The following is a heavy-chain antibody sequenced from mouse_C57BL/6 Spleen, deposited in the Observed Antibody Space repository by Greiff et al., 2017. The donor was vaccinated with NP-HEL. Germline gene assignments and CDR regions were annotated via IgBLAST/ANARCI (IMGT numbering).Heavy chain of an antibody. CDR2: IYPGGGYT. D-gene: IGHD1-1*01. CDR1: GYTFTNYW. CDR3: ASSRYNDGSPWYFDV. V-gene: IGHV1-63*01. J-gene: IGHJ1*03. Sequence: QVQLQQSGAELVRPGTSVKMSCKASGYTFTNYWIGWAKQRPGHGLEWIGDIYPGGGYTNYNEKFKGKATLTADKSSSTAYMPFKSLTSADSAIDSSASSRYNDGSPWYFDVWGKGTTVTVSS.